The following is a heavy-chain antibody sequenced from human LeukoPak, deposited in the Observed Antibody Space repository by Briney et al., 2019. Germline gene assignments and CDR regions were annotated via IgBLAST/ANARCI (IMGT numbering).Heavy chain of an antibody. CDR1: GFTFDDYA. J-gene: IGHJ4*02. V-gene: IGHV3-9*03. CDR2: ISWNSGSI. D-gene: IGHD1-26*01. CDR3: VKDVGGELPGYYFDY. Sequence: GRSLRLSCAASGFTFDDYAMHWVRQAPGKGLEWVSGISWNSGSIGYADSVKGRFTISRDNAKNSLYLQMNSLRAEDMALYYCVKDVGGELPGYYFDYWGQGTLVTVSS.